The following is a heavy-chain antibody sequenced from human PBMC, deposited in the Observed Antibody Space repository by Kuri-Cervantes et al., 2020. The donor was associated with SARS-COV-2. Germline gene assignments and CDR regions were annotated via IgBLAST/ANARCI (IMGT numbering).Heavy chain of an antibody. J-gene: IGHJ3*02. V-gene: IGHV5-10-1*01. CDR1: GYSFTNYW. D-gene: IGHD3-22*01. CDR3: ARQQYYYDSRAYPDAFDI. Sequence: KVSCKGSGYSFTNYWNTWVRQMPGKGLEWMGRIDPSDSYINYRPSFQGHVTLSADKSTTTAYLQWSSLKASDTAMYYCARQQYYYDSRAYPDAFDIWGQGTKVTVSS. CDR2: IDPSDSYI.